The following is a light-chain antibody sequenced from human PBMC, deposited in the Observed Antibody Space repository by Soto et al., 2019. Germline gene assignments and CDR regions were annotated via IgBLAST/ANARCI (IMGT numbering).Light chain of an antibody. V-gene: IGKV3-20*01. CDR3: QQYVNSPIT. Sequence: EIVLTQSPGTLSLSPGERATLSCRASQSVSSGYLAWYQQKPGQAPRLLIYGASSKATGIPDRFSSSGSGTDFTLTISRLEPEDFAVYFCQQYVNSPITFGQGTRLEIK. J-gene: IGKJ5*01. CDR1: QSVSSGY. CDR2: GAS.